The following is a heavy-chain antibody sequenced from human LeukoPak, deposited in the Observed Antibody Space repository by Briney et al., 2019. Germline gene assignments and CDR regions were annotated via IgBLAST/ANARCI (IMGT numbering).Heavy chain of an antibody. Sequence: SETLSLTCTVSGGSISSGGYYWGWIRQPPGKGLEWTGYIYYSGSTNYNPSLNSRVTISVDTSKNQFSLRLSSVTAADTAIYYCARAVSGRFDYWGQGTLVTVSS. CDR3: ARAVSGRFDY. V-gene: IGHV4-61*08. D-gene: IGHD6-19*01. CDR1: GGSISSGGYY. CDR2: IYYSGST. J-gene: IGHJ4*02.